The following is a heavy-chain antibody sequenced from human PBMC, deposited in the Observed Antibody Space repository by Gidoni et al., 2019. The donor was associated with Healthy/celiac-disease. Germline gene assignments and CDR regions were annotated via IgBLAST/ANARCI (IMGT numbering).Heavy chain of an antibody. V-gene: IGHV4-39*01. J-gene: IGHJ3*02. D-gene: IGHD5-12*01. Sequence: QVQLQESGPGLVKPSETLSLTCTVSGCSISSSTHYWGWIRQPPGKGLEWIGSIYYSGSTYYNPSLKSRVTIAVDTSKNQFSLKLSSVTAADTAVFYCVGIVAANDAFDIWGQGTMVTVSS. CDR1: GCSISSSTHY. CDR2: IYYSGST. CDR3: VGIVAANDAFDI.